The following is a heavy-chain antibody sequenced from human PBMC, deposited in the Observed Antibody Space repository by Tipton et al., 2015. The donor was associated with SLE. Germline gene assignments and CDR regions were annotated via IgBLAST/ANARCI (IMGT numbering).Heavy chain of an antibody. J-gene: IGHJ4*02. V-gene: IGHV4-39*07. CDR2: TYYSGST. Sequence: TLSLTCTVSGGSISSSSYYWGWIRQPPGKGLEWIGSTYYSGSTYYNPSLKSRVTISVDTSKNQFSLKLGSVTAADTAVYYCARVGVVTPFDYWGQGTLVTVSS. CDR3: ARVGVVTPFDY. D-gene: IGHD4-23*01. CDR1: GGSISSSSYY.